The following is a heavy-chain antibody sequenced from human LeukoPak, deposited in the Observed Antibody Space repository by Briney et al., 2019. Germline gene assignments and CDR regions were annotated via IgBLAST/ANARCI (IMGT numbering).Heavy chain of an antibody. Sequence: SETLSLTCTVSGGSISSSSYYWGWIRQPPGKGLEWIGGIYYSGSTYYNPSLKSRVTISVDTSKNQFSLKLSSVTAADTAVYYCAAPWGYDFWSVEPFDYWGQGTLVTVSS. CDR1: GGSISSSSYY. D-gene: IGHD3-3*01. V-gene: IGHV4-39*01. J-gene: IGHJ4*02. CDR2: IYYSGST. CDR3: AAPWGYDFWSVEPFDY.